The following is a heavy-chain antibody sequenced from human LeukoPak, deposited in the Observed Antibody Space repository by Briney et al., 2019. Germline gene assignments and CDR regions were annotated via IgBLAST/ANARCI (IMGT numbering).Heavy chain of an antibody. V-gene: IGHV3-23*01. Sequence: PGGSLRLSCAASGFTFSSYAMSWVRQAPGKGLEWVSGISPSGGITYYTDSVKGRFTISRDNSKNTVSLQMNSLRGEDTAVYYCARVNGATVVTLGRHAFDIWGQGTMVTVSS. CDR3: ARVNGATVVTLGRHAFDI. CDR1: GFTFSSYA. J-gene: IGHJ3*02. CDR2: ISPSGGIT. D-gene: IGHD4-23*01.